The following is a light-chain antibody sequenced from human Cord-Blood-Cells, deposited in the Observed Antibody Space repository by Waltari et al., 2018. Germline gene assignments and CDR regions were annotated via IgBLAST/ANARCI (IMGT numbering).Light chain of an antibody. CDR3: QQYNNWPLT. CDR2: GAS. V-gene: IGKV3-15*01. CDR1: QSVSSN. J-gene: IGKJ4*01. Sequence: EIVMPQSPATLSVSQGERATLSCRASQSVSSNLAWYQQKPGQAPRLLIYGASTRATGIPARFSGSGSGTEFTLTISSLQSEDFAVYYCQQYNNWPLTFGGGTKVEIK.